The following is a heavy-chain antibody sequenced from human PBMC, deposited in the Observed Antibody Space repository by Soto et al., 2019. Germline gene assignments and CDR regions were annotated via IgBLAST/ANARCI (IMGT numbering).Heavy chain of an antibody. CDR3: AKSSGVVVVVAVDY. CDR1: GFTFSSYA. V-gene: IGHV3-23*01. CDR2: ISGSGGST. D-gene: IGHD2-15*01. Sequence: GGSLRLSCAASGFTFSSYAMSWVRQAPGKGLEWVSAISGSGGSTYYADSVKGRFTISRDNSKNTLYLQMNSLRAEDTAVYYCAKSSGVVVVVAVDYWGQGTLVTVSS. J-gene: IGHJ4*02.